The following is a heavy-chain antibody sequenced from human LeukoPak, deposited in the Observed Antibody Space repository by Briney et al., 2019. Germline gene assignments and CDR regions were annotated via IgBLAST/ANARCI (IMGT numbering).Heavy chain of an antibody. CDR1: GGSISSYY. J-gene: IGHJ5*02. CDR3: ARVRNPNWFDP. CDR2: IYYSGST. D-gene: IGHD1-14*01. V-gene: IGHV4-59*01. Sequence: PSETLSLTCTVSGGSISSYYWSWIRRPPGKGLEWIGYIYYSGSTNYNPSLKSRVTISVDTSKNQFSLKLSSVTAADTAVYYCARVRNPNWFDPWGQGTLVTVSS.